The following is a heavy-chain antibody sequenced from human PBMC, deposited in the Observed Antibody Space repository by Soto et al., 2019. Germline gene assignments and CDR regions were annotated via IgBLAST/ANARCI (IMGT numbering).Heavy chain of an antibody. CDR3: ARGPHDYGDYGAVEYFDY. D-gene: IGHD4-17*01. J-gene: IGHJ4*02. V-gene: IGHV4-59*01. CDR1: GGSISSYY. CDR2: IYYSGST. Sequence: SETLSLTCTVSGGSISSYYWSWIRQPPGKGLEWIGYIYYSGSTNYNPSLKSRVTISVDTSKNQFSLKLSSVTAADTAVYYCARGPHDYGDYGAVEYFDYWGPGTLVTVSS.